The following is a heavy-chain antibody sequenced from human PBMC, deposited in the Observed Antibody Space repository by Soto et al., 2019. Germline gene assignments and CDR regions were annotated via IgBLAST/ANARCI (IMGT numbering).Heavy chain of an antibody. CDR2: IRSKANSYAT. J-gene: IGHJ4*02. CDR3: TRHLTRITIFGVVTKGFDY. D-gene: IGHD3-3*01. Sequence: PGGSLRLSCAASGFTFSGSAMHWVRQASGKGLEWVGRIRSKANSYATAYAASVKGRFTISRDDSKNTAYLQMNSLKTEDTAVYYCTRHLTRITIFGVVTKGFDYWGQGTLVTVSS. CDR1: GFTFSGSA. V-gene: IGHV3-73*01.